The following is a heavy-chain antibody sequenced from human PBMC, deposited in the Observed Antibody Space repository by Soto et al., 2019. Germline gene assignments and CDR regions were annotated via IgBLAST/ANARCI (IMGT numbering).Heavy chain of an antibody. J-gene: IGHJ6*02. CDR3: TTDRADYGMDV. CDR1: GFTFSNAW. Sequence: GGSLRLSCAASGFTFSNAWMSWVRHAPGKGLEWVGRIKSKTDGGTTDYAAPVKGRFTISRDDSKNTLYLQMNSLKTEDTAVYYCTTDRADYGMDVWGQGTTVTVSS. V-gene: IGHV3-15*01. CDR2: IKSKTDGGTT.